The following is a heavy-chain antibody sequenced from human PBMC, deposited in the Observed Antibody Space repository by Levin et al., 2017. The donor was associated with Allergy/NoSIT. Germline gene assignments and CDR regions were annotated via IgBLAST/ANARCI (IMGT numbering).Heavy chain of an antibody. CDR1: GYTFTSYD. J-gene: IGHJ6*02. Sequence: PGESLKISCKASGYTFTSYDINWVRQATGQGLEWMGWMNPNSGNTGYAQKFQGRVTMTRNTSISTAYMELSSLRSEDTAVYYCARGRYCSGGSCYSLNYYYYGMDVWGQGTTVTVSS. D-gene: IGHD2-15*01. CDR3: ARGRYCSGGSCYSLNYYYYGMDV. CDR2: MNPNSGNT. V-gene: IGHV1-8*01.